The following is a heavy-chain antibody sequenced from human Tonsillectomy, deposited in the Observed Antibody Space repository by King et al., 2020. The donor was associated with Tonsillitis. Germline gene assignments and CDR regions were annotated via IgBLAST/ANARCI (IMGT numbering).Heavy chain of an antibody. V-gene: IGHV4-59*12. D-gene: IGHD5-24*01. J-gene: IGHJ6*03. CDR3: ARRGREGYDADYYYYMDV. Sequence: QLQESGPGLVKPSETLSLTCTVSGGSINNYYWSWIRQPPGKGLEWIGYISYRGSINYNPSLRSRLTISVDTSKTQFSLSVTSVTAADTAVYFCARRGREGYDADYYYYMDVWGKGTTVTVSS. CDR2: ISYRGSI. CDR1: GGSINNYY.